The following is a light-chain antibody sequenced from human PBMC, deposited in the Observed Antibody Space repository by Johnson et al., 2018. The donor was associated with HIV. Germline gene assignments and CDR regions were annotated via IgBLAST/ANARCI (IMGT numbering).Light chain of an antibody. V-gene: IGLV1-51*02. J-gene: IGLJ1*01. CDR1: SSNIGNNY. CDR3: GTWDSSLSGV. CDR2: EKN. Sequence: QSVLTQPPSVSAAPGQKVTISCSGSSSNIGNNYVSWYQQLPGTAPKLLIYEKNKRPSGIPDRFSASKSGTSATLVITGLQTGDEADYYCGTWDSSLSGVFGTGTAVTVL.